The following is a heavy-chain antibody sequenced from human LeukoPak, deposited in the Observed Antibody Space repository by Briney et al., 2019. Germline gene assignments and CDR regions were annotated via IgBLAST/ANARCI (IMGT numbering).Heavy chain of an antibody. CDR2: ISWNGNTI. CDR3: ARANSSSGTRNFFDY. Sequence: PGGSLRLSCAASGFSSENYAMHWVRQVPGKGLEWVSDISWNGNTIDYADSVKGRFTISRDNAKNSLYLQMNSLRSEDMAFYYCARANSSSGTRNFFDYWGRGTLVTVSS. D-gene: IGHD2/OR15-2a*01. CDR1: GFSSENYA. J-gene: IGHJ4*02. V-gene: IGHV3-9*02.